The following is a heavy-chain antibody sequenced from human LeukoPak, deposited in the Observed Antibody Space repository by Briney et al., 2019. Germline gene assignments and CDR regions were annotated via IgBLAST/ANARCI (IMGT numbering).Heavy chain of an antibody. CDR1: GFTFSSYG. V-gene: IGHV3-30*02. CDR3: AKGSGGSSGWSPGGYYYYYYMDV. Sequence: GGSLRLSCAASGFTFSSYGMHWVRQAPGKGLEWVAFIRYDGSNKYYVDSVKGRFTISRDNSRNTLYLQMNSLRPEDTAVYYCAKGSGGSSGWSPGGYYYYYYMDVWGKGTTVTISS. CDR2: IRYDGSNK. D-gene: IGHD6-19*01. J-gene: IGHJ6*03.